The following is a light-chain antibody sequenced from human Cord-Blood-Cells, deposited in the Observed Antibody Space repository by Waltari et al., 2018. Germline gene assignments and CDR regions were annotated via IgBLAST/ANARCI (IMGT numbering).Light chain of an antibody. CDR1: QSVSSN. Sequence: EIVMTQSPATLSVSQGERATLTYRASQSVSSNLAWYQQKPGQAPRLLIYGVSTRATGIPARFSGSGSGTEFTLTISSLQSEDFAVYYCQQYNNWPPLTFGGGTKVEIK. CDR3: QQYNNWPPLT. V-gene: IGKV3-15*01. CDR2: GVS. J-gene: IGKJ4*01.